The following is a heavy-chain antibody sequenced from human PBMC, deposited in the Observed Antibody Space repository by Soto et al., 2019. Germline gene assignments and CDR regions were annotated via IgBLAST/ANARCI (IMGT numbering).Heavy chain of an antibody. D-gene: IGHD2-2*01. CDR1: GFTFSSYG. Sequence: PGGSLRLSCEASGFTFSSYGMHWVRQAPGKGLESVSVISHDGSNKYYVDYVKGRFTISRDNSKNTLYLQMNSLRAEDTAVYYCAKSRSGYCDSPSCYLGYWGQGTLVTVSS. V-gene: IGHV3-30*18. CDR3: AKSRSGYCDSPSCYLGY. CDR2: ISHDGSNK. J-gene: IGHJ4*02.